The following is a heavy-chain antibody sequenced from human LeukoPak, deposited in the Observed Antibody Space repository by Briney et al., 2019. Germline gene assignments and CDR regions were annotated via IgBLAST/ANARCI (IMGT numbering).Heavy chain of an antibody. J-gene: IGHJ4*02. CDR3: AREGGGAFDY. V-gene: IGHV1-69*05. CDR2: IIPIFGTA. Sequence: GASVKVSCKASGGTFSSYAISWVRQAPGQGLEWMGGIIPIFGTANYAQKFQGRVTITTDESTSTAYMELSSLRYEDTAVYYCAREGGGAFDYWGQGTLVTVSS. D-gene: IGHD3-16*01. CDR1: GGTFSSYA.